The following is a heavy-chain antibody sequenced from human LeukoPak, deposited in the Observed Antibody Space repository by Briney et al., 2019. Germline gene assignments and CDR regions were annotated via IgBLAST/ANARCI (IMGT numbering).Heavy chain of an antibody. Sequence: SVKVSCKASRDTFTRCAFSWVRQAPGPGLEWMGGIISIDGTANLGQKFKGRVTITADDSTSTAYMELSSLRSEDTAIYYCARDPGAPVRAFDIWGQGTMVTVSS. V-gene: IGHV1-69*13. CDR2: IISIDGTA. CDR1: RDTFTRCA. CDR3: ARDPGAPVRAFDI. D-gene: IGHD3-10*01. J-gene: IGHJ3*02.